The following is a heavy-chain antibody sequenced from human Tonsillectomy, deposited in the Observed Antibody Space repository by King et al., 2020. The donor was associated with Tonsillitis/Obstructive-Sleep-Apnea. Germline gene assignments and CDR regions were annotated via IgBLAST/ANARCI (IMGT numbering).Heavy chain of an antibody. CDR3: TTASPVTTTYHYYYHMDV. V-gene: IGHV3-15*01. J-gene: IGHJ6*03. CDR1: GFTFSNTW. D-gene: IGHD4-17*01. Sequence: VQLVESEGGLVEPGGSLRLSCAASGFTFSNTWMSWVRQAPGRGLEWVGRIKSKSDGATIDYAAPGKGRFTISRHDSKNMLYLEMNSLKTEDTAVYYCTTASPVTTTYHYYYHMDVWGKGTTVTVSS. CDR2: IKSKSDGATI.